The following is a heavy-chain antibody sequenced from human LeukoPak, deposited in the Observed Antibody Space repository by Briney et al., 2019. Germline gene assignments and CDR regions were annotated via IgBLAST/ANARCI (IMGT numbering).Heavy chain of an antibody. V-gene: IGHV1-24*01. Sequence: ASVTVSCKVSGYSITELSTHWVRQAPGKGLEWMGGFDPGSGEIIYKQKFQDRVTMTEDTSTDTAYMELSSLRSEDTALYYCATGTHYDLLPFWGQGTLVTVSS. J-gene: IGHJ4*02. CDR3: ATGTHYDLLPF. CDR1: GYSITELS. D-gene: IGHD3-9*01. CDR2: FDPGSGEI.